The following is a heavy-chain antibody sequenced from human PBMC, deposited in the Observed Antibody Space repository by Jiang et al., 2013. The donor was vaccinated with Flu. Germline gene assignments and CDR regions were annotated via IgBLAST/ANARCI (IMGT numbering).Heavy chain of an antibody. V-gene: IGHV3-21*01. CDR2: ISSSSSYI. Sequence: SGFTFSSYSMNWVRPGSREGGVEWVSSISSSSSYIYYADSVKGRFTISRDNAKNSLYLQMNSLRAEDTAVYYCARAAAGGAEYFQHWGQGTLVTVSS. J-gene: IGHJ1*01. CDR1: GFTFSSYS. CDR3: ARAAAGGAEYFQH. D-gene: IGHD6-13*01.